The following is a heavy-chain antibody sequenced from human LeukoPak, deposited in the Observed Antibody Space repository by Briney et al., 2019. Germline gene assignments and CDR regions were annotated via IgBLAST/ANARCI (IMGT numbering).Heavy chain of an antibody. Sequence: SETLSLTCTVSGGSISSSSYYWGWIRQPPGKGLEWIANIYYSGSTYSNPSLKSRVTISMDTSNNQFSLKLTSVTAADTAVYYCARLVPPGWFDPWGQGTLVTVPS. J-gene: IGHJ5*02. CDR2: IYYSGST. CDR3: ARLVPPGWFDP. V-gene: IGHV4-39*01. CDR1: GGSISSSSYY.